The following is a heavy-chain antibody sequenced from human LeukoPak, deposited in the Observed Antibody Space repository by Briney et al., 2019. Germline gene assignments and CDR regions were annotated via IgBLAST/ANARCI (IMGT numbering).Heavy chain of an antibody. CDR1: GVSISSSNSY. D-gene: IGHD4-17*01. V-gene: IGHV4-39*07. Sequence: PSETLSLTCTVSGVSISSSNSYWGWIRQPPGKGLEWIGSIYYSGNTYYNASLKSQVSISIDTSKNRFSLKLTSVTAADTAVYYCAREVSDYGDSRSWFDPWGQGTLVTVSS. CDR3: AREVSDYGDSRSWFDP. J-gene: IGHJ5*02. CDR2: IYYSGNT.